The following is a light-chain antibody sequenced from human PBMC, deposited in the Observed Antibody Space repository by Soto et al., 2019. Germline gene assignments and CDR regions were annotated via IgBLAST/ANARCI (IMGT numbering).Light chain of an antibody. CDR1: RSDVGGYNY. Sequence: QSVLTQPASVSGSPGQSITISCTGTRSDVGGYNYVSWYQQHPGKAPKLMIYDVSNRPSGVSNRFSGSKSGNTASLTISGLQAEDEADYYCSSYTRSSTPVFGGGTKLTVL. J-gene: IGLJ2*01. CDR3: SSYTRSSTPV. V-gene: IGLV2-14*01. CDR2: DVS.